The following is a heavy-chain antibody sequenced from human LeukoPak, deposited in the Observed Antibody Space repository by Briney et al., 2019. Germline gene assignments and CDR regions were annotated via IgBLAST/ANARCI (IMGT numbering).Heavy chain of an antibody. CDR2: IRSKAYGGTT. Sequence: PGGSLRLSCTASGFTFGDYAMSWFRQAPGKGLEWVGFIRSKAYGGTTEYAASVKGRFTISRDDSKSIAYLQMNSLKTEDTAVYYCTRDPPDYYDSSGSYFDYWGQGTLVTVSS. D-gene: IGHD3-22*01. CDR3: TRDPPDYYDSSGSYFDY. CDR1: GFTFGDYA. J-gene: IGHJ4*02. V-gene: IGHV3-49*03.